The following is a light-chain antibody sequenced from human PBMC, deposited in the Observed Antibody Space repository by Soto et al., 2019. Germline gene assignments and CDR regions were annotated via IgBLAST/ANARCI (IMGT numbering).Light chain of an antibody. Sequence: QSVLTQPPSASGTPGQRVTISCSGSSSNIGSNTVNWYQQLPGTAPKLLIYSNNKRPSGFPDRFSGSKSGTSASLAISGLQSEDEADYYCAAWDDSLNGWVFGGGTNLTVL. CDR1: SSNIGSNT. J-gene: IGLJ3*02. CDR2: SNN. V-gene: IGLV1-44*01. CDR3: AAWDDSLNGWV.